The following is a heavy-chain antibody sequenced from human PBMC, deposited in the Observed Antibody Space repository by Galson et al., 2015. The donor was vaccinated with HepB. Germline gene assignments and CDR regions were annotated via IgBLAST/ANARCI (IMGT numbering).Heavy chain of an antibody. J-gene: IGHJ2*01. CDR2: ISTYNGNT. Sequence: SVKVSCKASGYTFINYAINWVRQAPGQGLEWMGWISTYNGNTDYAENLQGRVTMTTDTSTSTAYMELRSLKSDDTAVYYCARDRGYGANFLWYFDLWGRGTLVTVSS. D-gene: IGHD4-23*01. V-gene: IGHV1-18*04. CDR1: GYTFINYA. CDR3: ARDRGYGANFLWYFDL.